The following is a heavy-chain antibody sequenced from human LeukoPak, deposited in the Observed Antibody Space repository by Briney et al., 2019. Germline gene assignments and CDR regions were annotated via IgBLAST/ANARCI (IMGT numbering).Heavy chain of an antibody. CDR3: ARDLVVGSAPGAFDL. Sequence: GGSLRLSCAASGFAFSNYEMNWVRQAPGKGLEWVSYISRSGSIIYYADSVKGRFIMSGDNAKRSVYLQMNSLRAEDTALYYCARDLVVGSAPGAFDLWGQGTMVTVSS. CDR1: GFAFSNYE. CDR2: ISRSGSII. J-gene: IGHJ3*01. D-gene: IGHD2-21*01. V-gene: IGHV3-48*03.